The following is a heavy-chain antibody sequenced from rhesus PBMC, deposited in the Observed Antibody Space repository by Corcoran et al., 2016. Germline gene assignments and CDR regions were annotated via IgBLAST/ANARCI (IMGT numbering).Heavy chain of an antibody. J-gene: IGHJ4*01. CDR3: ARGVWGSSYFDY. V-gene: IGHV2-174*01. CDR2: LYWDDDK. D-gene: IGHD3-34*01. Sequence: QVTLKESGPALVKPTQTLTLTCTFSGFSLTTSGMGVGWIRKPPVKALEWLALLYWDDDKRYSTSLKSRLTSAKDTSKNQVVLTMTNMDPVDTATYYCARGVWGSSYFDYWGQGVLVTVSS. CDR1: GFSLTTSGMG.